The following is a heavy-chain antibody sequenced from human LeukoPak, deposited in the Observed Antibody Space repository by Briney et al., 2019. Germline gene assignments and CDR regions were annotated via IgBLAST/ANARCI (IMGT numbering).Heavy chain of an antibody. J-gene: IGHJ5*02. V-gene: IGHV1-2*02. CDR2: INPNSGGT. CDR1: GYTFTSYG. CDR3: ARGNVVVPAAIRKGYNWFDP. D-gene: IGHD2-2*02. Sequence: ASVKVSCKASGYTFTSYGMSWVRQAPGQGLEWMGWINPNSGGTNYAQKFQGRVTMTRDTSISTAYMELSRLRSDDTAVYYCARGNVVVPAAIRKGYNWFDPWGQGTLVTVSS.